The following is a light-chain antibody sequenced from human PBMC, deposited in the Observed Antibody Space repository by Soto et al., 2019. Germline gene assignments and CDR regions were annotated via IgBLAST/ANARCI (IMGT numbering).Light chain of an antibody. CDR3: VLYMGTGISV. CDR2: STN. CDR1: SGSVSTSYY. J-gene: IGLJ3*02. Sequence: QAVVTQEPSFSVSAGRTVTRTCGLSSGSVSTSYYPSWYQLTPGQAPRTLIYSTNTRSSGVPNRFSGSILENKAALTITGPQADDESDYYCVLYMGTGISVFGGGTKLTVL. V-gene: IGLV8-61*01.